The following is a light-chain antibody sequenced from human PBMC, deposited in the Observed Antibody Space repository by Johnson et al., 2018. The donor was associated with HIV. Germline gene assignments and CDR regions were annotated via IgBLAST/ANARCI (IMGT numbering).Light chain of an antibody. CDR3: GTWDSSLSAYV. CDR1: SSNIGKNY. J-gene: IGLJ1*01. V-gene: IGLV1-51*01. Sequence: QSVLTQPPSVSAAPGQKVTISCSGSSSNIGKNYVSWYQQLPGTAPKLLIFDNHKRPSGIPDRFSGSKSGTSATLGITGLQTGDAADDYCGTWDSSLSAYVVGTGTKVTVL. CDR2: DNH.